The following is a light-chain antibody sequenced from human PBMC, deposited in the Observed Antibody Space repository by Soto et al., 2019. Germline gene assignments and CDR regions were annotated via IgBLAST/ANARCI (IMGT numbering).Light chain of an antibody. CDR2: EVS. J-gene: IGLJ1*01. CDR3: SSYAGSNNFV. Sequence: QSALTQPPSASGSPGQSVTISCTGTSSDVGGYNYVSWYQQHPGKAPKLMIYEVSKRPSGVPDRFSGSKSGDTASLTVSGLQAEDEADSYCSSYAGSNNFVFGTGTMVT. CDR1: SSDVGGYNY. V-gene: IGLV2-8*01.